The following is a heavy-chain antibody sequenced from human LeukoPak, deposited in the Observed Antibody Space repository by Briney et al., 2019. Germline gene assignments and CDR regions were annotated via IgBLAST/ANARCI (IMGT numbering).Heavy chain of an antibody. Sequence: PSETLSLTCTVSGGSISSSSHYWGWIRQPPGKGLEWIGSIYYSGSTYYNPSLKSRVTISVDTSKNQFSLKLSSVTAADTAVYYRARLVRSLRAFDIWGQGTMVTVSS. J-gene: IGHJ3*02. D-gene: IGHD4-23*01. CDR2: IYYSGST. CDR1: GGSISSSSHY. V-gene: IGHV4-39*01. CDR3: ARLVRSLRAFDI.